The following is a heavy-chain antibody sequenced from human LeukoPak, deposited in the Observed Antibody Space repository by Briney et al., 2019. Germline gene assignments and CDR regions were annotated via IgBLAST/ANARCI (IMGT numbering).Heavy chain of an antibody. CDR1: TSR. Sequence: TSRISWERLAPGQGLEWMGWIGTYGGDTYYAQKFQGRITVTTDTSTSTVYMELRNLRSDDTAVYYCARDLWNFYDDSGYNRDFDSWGQGTLVTVSS. V-gene: IGHV1-18*01. D-gene: IGHD3-22*01. CDR3: ARDLWNFYDDSGYNRDFDS. J-gene: IGHJ5*01. CDR2: IGTYGGDT.